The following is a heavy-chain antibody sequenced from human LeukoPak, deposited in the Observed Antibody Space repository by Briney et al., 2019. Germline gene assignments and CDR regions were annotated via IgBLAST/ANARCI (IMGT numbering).Heavy chain of an antibody. V-gene: IGHV4-4*07. CDR3: AGGASGYDPFDY. Sequence: SHTLSLTCTVSGPSISRYYWRWIWQPAGKGLEWIGRFYTGRSTNYNPSLERRVTMSVDTSKNQFSLKLRSVTAADTAVYYCAGGASGYDPFDYWGQGTLVTVSS. D-gene: IGHD5-12*01. CDR2: FYTGRST. J-gene: IGHJ4*02. CDR1: GPSISRYY.